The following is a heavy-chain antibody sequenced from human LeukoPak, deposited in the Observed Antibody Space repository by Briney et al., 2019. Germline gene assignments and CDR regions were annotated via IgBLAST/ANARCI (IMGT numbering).Heavy chain of an antibody. D-gene: IGHD1-1*01. CDR1: GFTFGTYA. CDR3: AKVGTNFLRYHFDS. Sequence: GTSLRLSCAASGFTFGTYAMHWVRQAPGKGLEWVAVLSDDGNKEYYADSVKGRFTISRDNSKNTLYLQMNSLSAEDTAVYYCAKVGTNFLRYHFDSWGRGTLVTVSS. V-gene: IGHV3-30-3*01. J-gene: IGHJ4*02. CDR2: LSDDGNKE.